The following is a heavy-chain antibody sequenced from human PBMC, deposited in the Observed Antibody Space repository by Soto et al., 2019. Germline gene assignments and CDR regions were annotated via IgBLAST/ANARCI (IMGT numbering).Heavy chain of an antibody. CDR2: IYYSGST. D-gene: IGHD1-7*01. V-gene: IGHV4-59*01. J-gene: IGHJ6*01. CDR3: ARDTGTTDYYYGMDV. CDR1: GGSISSYY. Sequence: PSETLSLTCTVSGGSISSYYWSWIRQPPGKGLEWIGHIYYSGSTNYNPSLKTRVTISVDTSKNQFSLKLSSVTAADTAVYYCARDTGTTDYYYGMDVWGQGTTVTVPS.